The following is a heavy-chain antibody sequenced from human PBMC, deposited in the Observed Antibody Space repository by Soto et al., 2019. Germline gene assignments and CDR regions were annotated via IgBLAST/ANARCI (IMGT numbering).Heavy chain of an antibody. CDR3: ARGVVVGRVYDAFDI. V-gene: IGHV5-10-1*01. CDR2: IDPSDSYT. D-gene: IGHD2-2*01. CDR1: GFSFTSYW. J-gene: IGHJ3*02. Sequence: GESLKISCKGSGFSFTSYWIDWVRQMPGKGLEWIGRIDPSDSYTNYSPSFQGHVAISADKFMSTAYLQWSSLKASDTAVYYCARGVVVGRVYDAFDIWAKGQWSPSPQ.